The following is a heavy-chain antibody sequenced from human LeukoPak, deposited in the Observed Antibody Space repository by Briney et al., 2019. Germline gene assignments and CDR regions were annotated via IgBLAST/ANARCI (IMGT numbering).Heavy chain of an antibody. CDR1: GFTFSSYA. D-gene: IGHD6-19*01. Sequence: GGSLRLSCAASGFTFSSYAMSRVGQAPGKGLEWVSTISDSGGSTYHADSVTGRFAISRDNSKSTLFLQMNSLRADDTAVYYRAKAVAGLIGDFQHWGQGTQVTVSS. CDR2: ISDSGGST. V-gene: IGHV3-23*01. J-gene: IGHJ1*01. CDR3: AKAVAGLIGDFQH.